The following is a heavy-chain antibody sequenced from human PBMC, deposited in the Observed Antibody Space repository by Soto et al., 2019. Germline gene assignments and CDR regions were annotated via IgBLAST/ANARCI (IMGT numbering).Heavy chain of an antibody. CDR3: ARVNVVVVAATREYYFDY. J-gene: IGHJ4*02. Sequence: GASVKVSCKASGYTFTGYYMHWVRQAPGQGLEWMGWMNPNSGGTNYAQKFQGRVTMTRDTSISTAYMELSRLRSDDTAVYYCARVNVVVVAATREYYFDYWGQGTLVTVSS. V-gene: IGHV1-2*02. CDR2: MNPNSGGT. CDR1: GYTFTGYY. D-gene: IGHD2-15*01.